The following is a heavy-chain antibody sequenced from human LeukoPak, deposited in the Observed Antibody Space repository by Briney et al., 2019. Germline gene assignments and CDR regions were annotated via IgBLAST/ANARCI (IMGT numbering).Heavy chain of an antibody. Sequence: GESLKISCKGSGYSFTSYWIGWVRQMPGKGLEWMGIIYPGDSDTGYSPSFQGQVTISADKSISTAYLQWSSLKASDTAMYYCARLLSGRLRLGDHISLHGMDVWGQGTTVTVSS. CDR2: IYPGDSDT. CDR1: GYSFTSYW. V-gene: IGHV5-51*01. J-gene: IGHJ6*02. D-gene: IGHD3-16*01. CDR3: ARLLSGRLRLGDHISLHGMDV.